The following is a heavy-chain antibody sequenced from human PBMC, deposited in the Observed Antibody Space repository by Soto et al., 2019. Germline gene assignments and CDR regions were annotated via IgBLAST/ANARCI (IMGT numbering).Heavy chain of an antibody. CDR1: GFTFSDYA. CDR3: ERDRGDPVRLGRGVMFRDEWYFDF. V-gene: IGHV3-30-3*01. Sequence: QVQLVESGGGVVQPGRSLILSCAGSGFTFSDYAVHWARQAPGKGLEWVAVISKDGSNKYHADSVKGRFIISRDNHKNTVYLQMNSLRREDAAVYYCERDRGDPVRLGRGVMFRDEWYFDFWGRGTL. D-gene: IGHD3-10*01. CDR2: ISKDGSNK. J-gene: IGHJ2*01.